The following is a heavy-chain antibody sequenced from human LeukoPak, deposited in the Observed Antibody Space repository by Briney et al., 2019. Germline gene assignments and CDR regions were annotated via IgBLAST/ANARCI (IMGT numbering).Heavy chain of an antibody. CDR3: AKGSGAAAATLFDY. J-gene: IGHJ4*02. Sequence: GGSLRLSCAASGFTFNFYAMSWVRQAPGKGLEWVSSISGSGGSTYYADSVKGRLTISRDNSKNTLYLQMNSLRAEDTAVYYCAKGSGAAAATLFDYWGQGTLVTVSS. CDR1: GFTFNFYA. CDR2: ISGSGGST. D-gene: IGHD6-25*01. V-gene: IGHV3-23*01.